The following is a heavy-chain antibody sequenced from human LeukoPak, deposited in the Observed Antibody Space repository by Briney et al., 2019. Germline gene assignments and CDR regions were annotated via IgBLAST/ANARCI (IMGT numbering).Heavy chain of an antibody. CDR1: GGSISSSSYY. V-gene: IGHV4-39*01. D-gene: IGHD4/OR15-4a*01. J-gene: IGHJ4*02. Sequence: SETLSLTCTVSGGSISSSSYYWAWIRQPPGKGLEWVGSGYFSGSTYYNPSLQSRGTISVATSKNQFSLKVNSVTAAATAVYYCARLRADAKTDYFDCWGPGTVVTASS. CDR2: GYFSGST. CDR3: ARLRADAKTDYFDC.